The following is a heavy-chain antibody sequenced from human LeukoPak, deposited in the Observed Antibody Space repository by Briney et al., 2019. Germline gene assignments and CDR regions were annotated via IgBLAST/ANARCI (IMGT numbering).Heavy chain of an antibody. V-gene: IGHV3-21*01. D-gene: IGHD3-22*01. Sequence: PGRSLRLSCAASGFTFSSYSMNWVRQAPGKGLEWVSSISSSSSYIYYADSVKGRFTISRDNAKNSLYLQMNSLGAEDTAVYYCARDGRENYYYDSSGYYIDYWGQGTLVTVSS. CDR1: GFTFSSYS. J-gene: IGHJ4*02. CDR2: ISSSSSYI. CDR3: ARDGRENYYYDSSGYYIDY.